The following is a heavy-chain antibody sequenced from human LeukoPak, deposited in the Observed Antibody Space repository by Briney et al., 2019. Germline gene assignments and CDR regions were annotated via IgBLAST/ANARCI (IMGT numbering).Heavy chain of an antibody. Sequence: GGSLRLSCAACGFTFSSYSVKWVRQAPGKGLEWVSSISSSSSYIYYADSVKGRFTIARDNAKTSLYLQMNSLRAEDTAVYYCARDHTYYYASSGHDAFDIWGQGTMVAVSS. D-gene: IGHD3-22*01. V-gene: IGHV3-21*01. CDR1: GFTFSSYS. CDR3: ARDHTYYYASSGHDAFDI. J-gene: IGHJ3*02. CDR2: ISSSSSYI.